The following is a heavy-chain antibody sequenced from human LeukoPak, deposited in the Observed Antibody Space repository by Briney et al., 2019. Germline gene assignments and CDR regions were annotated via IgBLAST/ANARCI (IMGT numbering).Heavy chain of an antibody. CDR1: GGSISSDGYY. V-gene: IGHV4-31*03. Sequence: SETLSLTCSVSGGSISSDGYYWNWIRQHPGKGLEWIGYIYYRGSAYYNPSLKSRVTISVDTSKNQFSLKLSSVTAADTAVYYCARDQDPYDILGKRGYYYYYGMDVWGQGTTVTVSS. J-gene: IGHJ6*02. D-gene: IGHD3-9*01. CDR3: ARDQDPYDILGKRGYYYYYGMDV. CDR2: IYYRGSA.